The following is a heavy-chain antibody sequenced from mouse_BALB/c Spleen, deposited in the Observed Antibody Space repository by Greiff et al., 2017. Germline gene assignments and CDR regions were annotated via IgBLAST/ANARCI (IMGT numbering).Heavy chain of an antibody. J-gene: IGHJ2*01. CDR2: IDPENGDT. CDR3: NAWGGNYFPFDY. V-gene: IGHV14-4*02. D-gene: IGHD2-1*01. CDR1: GFNIKDDY. Sequence: VQLQQSGAELVRSGASVKLSCTASGFNIKDDYMHWVKQRPEQGLEWIGWIDPENGDTEYAPKFQGKATMTADTSSNTAYLQLSNLTSEDTAVYFRNAWGGNYFPFDYWGQGTTLTVSS.